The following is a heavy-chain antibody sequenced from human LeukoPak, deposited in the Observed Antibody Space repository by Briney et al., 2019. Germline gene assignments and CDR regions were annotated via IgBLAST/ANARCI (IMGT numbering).Heavy chain of an antibody. CDR3: TRRGSAKSFYYMDV. CDR2: ISSTIPYI. CDR1: GFTFVSHT. D-gene: IGHD3-16*01. J-gene: IGHJ6*03. Sequence: GGSLRLSCTTSGFTFVSHTMNWVRQAPGKGLEWVSSISSTIPYIYYADSVKGRFTISRDNAKNSVYLQMTSLRVEDTAVYYCTRRGSAKSFYYMDVWGKGTTVTVS. V-gene: IGHV3-21*01.